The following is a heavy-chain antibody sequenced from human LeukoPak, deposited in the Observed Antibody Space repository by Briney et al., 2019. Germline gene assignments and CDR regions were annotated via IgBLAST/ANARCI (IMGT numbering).Heavy chain of an antibody. CDR1: GGSISSYY. CDR2: IYYSGST. Sequence: PSETLSLTCTVSGGSISSYYWSWIRQPPGKGLEWIGYIYYSGSTNYNPSLKRRVTISVDTSKNQFSLKLSSVTAADTAVYYCASYDFWSGYCFDYWGQGTLVTVSS. D-gene: IGHD3-3*01. V-gene: IGHV4-59*01. J-gene: IGHJ4*02. CDR3: ASYDFWSGYCFDY.